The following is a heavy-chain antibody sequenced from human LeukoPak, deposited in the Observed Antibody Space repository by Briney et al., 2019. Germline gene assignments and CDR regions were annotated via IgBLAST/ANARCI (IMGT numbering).Heavy chain of an antibody. CDR1: GGSISSGGYS. CDR2: IYHSGST. V-gene: IGHV4-30-2*01. CDR3: ARAIDYYDRIFDY. Sequence: KPSQTLSLTCAVSGGSISSGGYSWSWIRQPPGKGLEWIGYIYHSGSTYYNPSLKSRVTISVDKSKNQFSLKLSSVTAADTAVYYCARAIDYYDRIFDYWGQGTLVTVSS. D-gene: IGHD3-22*01. J-gene: IGHJ4*02.